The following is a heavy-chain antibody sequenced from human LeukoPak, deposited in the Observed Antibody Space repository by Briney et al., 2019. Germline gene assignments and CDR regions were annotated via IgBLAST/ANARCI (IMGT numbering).Heavy chain of an antibody. V-gene: IGHV4-34*01. J-gene: IGHJ1*01. CDR2: INHSGST. Sequence: SETLSLTCAVYGGSFSGYYWSWIRQPPGKGLEWIGEINHSGSTYYNPSLKSRVTISVDTSKNQFSLKLSSVTAADTAVYYCAKIAVAEYFQHWGQGTLVTVSS. CDR3: AKIAVAEYFQH. D-gene: IGHD6-19*01. CDR1: GGSFSGYY.